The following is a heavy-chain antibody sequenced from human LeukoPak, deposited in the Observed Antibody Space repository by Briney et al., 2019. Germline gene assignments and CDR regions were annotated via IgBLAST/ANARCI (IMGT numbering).Heavy chain of an antibody. J-gene: IGHJ3*02. D-gene: IGHD3-16*01. Sequence: PSETLSLTCTVSGGSISSYYWSWIRQPPGKGLEWIGYIYYSGSTNYNPSLKSRVTISVDTSKNQFSLKLSSVTAADTAVYYCARPARQWGSAPGAFGIWGQGTMVTVSS. CDR2: IYYSGST. CDR1: GGSISSYY. V-gene: IGHV4-59*01. CDR3: ARPARQWGSAPGAFGI.